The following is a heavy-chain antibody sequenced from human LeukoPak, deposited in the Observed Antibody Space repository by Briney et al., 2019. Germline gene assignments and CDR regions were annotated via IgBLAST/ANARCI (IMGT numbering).Heavy chain of an antibody. CDR3: ARWQWLVMDYFDS. V-gene: IGHV4-39*01. J-gene: IGHJ4*01. Sequence: SETLSLTCTVSGGSISSNSYYWAWLRQPPGKGLEWIGSIYHSGSPYYNPSLTSRLTLSVDTSRNQFSLKLSSVTVADTAVYYWARWQWLVMDYFDSGGQGTLV. CDR2: IYHSGSP. D-gene: IGHD6-19*01. CDR1: GGSISSNSYY.